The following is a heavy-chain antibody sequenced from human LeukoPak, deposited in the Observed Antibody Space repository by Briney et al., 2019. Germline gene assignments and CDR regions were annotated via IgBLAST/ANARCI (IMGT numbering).Heavy chain of an antibody. CDR2: ISSSGSTI. Sequence: PGGSLRLSCAAPGFTFSDYYMSWIRQAPGKGLEWVSYISSSGSTIYYADSVKGRFTISRDNAKNSLYLQMNSLRAEDTAVYYCARDPGIAAAGMYMDVWGKGTTVTVSS. CDR3: ARDPGIAAAGMYMDV. D-gene: IGHD6-13*01. J-gene: IGHJ6*03. CDR1: GFTFSDYY. V-gene: IGHV3-11*04.